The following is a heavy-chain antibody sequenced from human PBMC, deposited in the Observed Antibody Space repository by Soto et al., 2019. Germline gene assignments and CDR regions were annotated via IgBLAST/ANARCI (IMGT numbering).Heavy chain of an antibody. CDR1: GGTFSSYT. V-gene: IGHV1-69*02. CDR2: IIPILGIA. J-gene: IGHJ4*02. Sequence: QVQLVQSGAEVKKPGSSVKVSCKASGGTFSSYTISWVRHAPGQGLEWMGRIIPILGIANYAQKFQGRVTITADKSTSSAYMELSSLRSEDTAVSSCARGRGCSSTSCCAYDYWGQGTLVIVSS. CDR3: ARGRGCSSTSCCAYDY. D-gene: IGHD2-2*01.